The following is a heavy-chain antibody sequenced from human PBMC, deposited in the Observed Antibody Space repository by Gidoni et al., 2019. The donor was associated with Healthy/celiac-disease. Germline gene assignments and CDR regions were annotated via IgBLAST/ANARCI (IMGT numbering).Heavy chain of an antibody. D-gene: IGHD3-22*01. J-gene: IGHJ6*02. V-gene: IGHV3-74*01. CDR3: ARDEIVVVYYYGMDV. Sequence: EVQLVESGGGLVQPGWSLRLSCAASGFTFRRHWMHWVRQAPGQGLVWVSRINSDGSSTSYAHSVKGRFTISRDNAKNTLYLQMNSLRAEDTAVYYCARDEIVVVYYYGMDVWGQGTTVTVSS. CDR1: GFTFRRHW. CDR2: INSDGSST.